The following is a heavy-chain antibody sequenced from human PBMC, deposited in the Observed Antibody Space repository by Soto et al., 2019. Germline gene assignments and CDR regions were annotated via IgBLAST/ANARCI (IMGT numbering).Heavy chain of an antibody. CDR3: ATDLRLAQGYCSGGSCYRNAFDI. CDR1: GYTLTELS. CDR2: FDPEDGET. V-gene: IGHV1-24*01. Sequence: ASVKVSCKVSGYTLTELSMHWVRQAPGKGLEWMGGFDPEDGETIYAQKFQGRVTMTEDTSTDTAYMELSSLRSEDTAVYYCATDLRLAQGYCSGGSCYRNAFDIWGQGTMVTVSS. J-gene: IGHJ3*02. D-gene: IGHD2-15*01.